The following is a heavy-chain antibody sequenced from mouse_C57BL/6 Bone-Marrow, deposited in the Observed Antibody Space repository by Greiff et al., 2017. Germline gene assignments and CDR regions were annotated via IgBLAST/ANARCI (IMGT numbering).Heavy chain of an antibody. CDR1: GYTFTDYY. Sequence: EVQRVESGGGLVQPGASLRLSCAASGYTFTDYYMSWVRQPPGKAPEWLALIRNKANGYTTEYNASVKGRCTISRDNSQNTLYLQMNTLRAEDSATYYCEKVHYYGSSYLDYWGHGTTHTVSS. V-gene: IGHV7-4*01. CDR2: IRNKANGYTT. J-gene: IGHJ2*01. CDR3: EKVHYYGSSYLDY. D-gene: IGHD1-1*01.